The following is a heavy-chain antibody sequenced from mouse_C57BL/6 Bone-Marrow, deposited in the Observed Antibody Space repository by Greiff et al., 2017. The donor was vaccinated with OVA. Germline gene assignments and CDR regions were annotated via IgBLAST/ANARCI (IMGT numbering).Heavy chain of an antibody. CDR1: GFSLSTFGMG. D-gene: IGHD1-1*01. CDR3: ARIRYYGSFWYFDV. V-gene: IGHV8-8*01. J-gene: IGHJ1*03. CDR2: IWWDDDK. Sequence: QVTLKESGPGILQPSQTLSLTCSFSGFSLSTFGMGVGWIRQPSGKGLEWLAHIWWDDDKYYNPALKSRPTISKDTSKNQVFLKIANVDTADTATYYCARIRYYGSFWYFDVWGTGTTVTVSS.